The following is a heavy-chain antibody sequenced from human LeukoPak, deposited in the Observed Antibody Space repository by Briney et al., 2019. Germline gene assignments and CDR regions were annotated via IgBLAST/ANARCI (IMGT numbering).Heavy chain of an antibody. Sequence: SETLSLNCAVSGYSISSGYYWGWIRQPPGKGLEWIGSIYHSGSTYYNPSLKSRDTISVDTSKNQFSLKLSSVTAADTAVYYCARKYCSGGSCSGLYNWFDPWGQGTLVTVSS. D-gene: IGHD2-15*01. CDR3: ARKYCSGGSCSGLYNWFDP. J-gene: IGHJ5*02. CDR1: GYSISSGYY. V-gene: IGHV4-38-2*01. CDR2: IYHSGST.